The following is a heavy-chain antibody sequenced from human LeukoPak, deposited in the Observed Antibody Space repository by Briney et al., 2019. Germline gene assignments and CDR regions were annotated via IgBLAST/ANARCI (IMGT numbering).Heavy chain of an antibody. V-gene: IGHV3-21*01. J-gene: IGHJ6*03. CDR3: ARVVSVAWSERRPGYYYMDV. D-gene: IGHD1-1*01. CDR1: GFTFSSYS. CDR2: ISSSRSYI. Sequence: GGSLRLSCAASGFTFSSYSMSWVRQAPGKGLEWVSSISSSRSYIYYADSVKGRFTISRDNAKNSLYLQMNSLRAEDTAVYYCARVVSVAWSERRPGYYYMDVWGKGTTVTVSS.